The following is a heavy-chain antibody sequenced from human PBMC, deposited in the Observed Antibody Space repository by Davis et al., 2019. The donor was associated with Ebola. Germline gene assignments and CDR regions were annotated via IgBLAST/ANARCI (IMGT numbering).Heavy chain of an antibody. J-gene: IGHJ6*02. V-gene: IGHV4-59*08. CDR1: GGSISSYY. Sequence: MPSETLSLTCTLSGGSISSYYWSWIRQPPGKGLEWIGYMYYSGSTNQNPSLKSRVTISVDTSKNQFSLKLSSVTAADTAVYYCARLKGCSSTSCYDGGGMDVWGQGTTVTVSS. CDR2: MYYSGST. CDR3: ARLKGCSSTSCYDGGGMDV. D-gene: IGHD2-2*01.